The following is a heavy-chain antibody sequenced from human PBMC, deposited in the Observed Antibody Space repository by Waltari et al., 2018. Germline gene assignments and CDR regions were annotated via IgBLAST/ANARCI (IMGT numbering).Heavy chain of an antibody. J-gene: IGHJ4*02. CDR2: IKQDGGEK. D-gene: IGHD6-19*01. Sequence: EVQLVASGGGLVQPGGSLRLSCAASGFTFSSYWMSWVRQAPGKGLEWVANIKQDGGEKYDVASVKGRFTISGDNAKNSLYLQMSSLSAEDTAVYYCARDLQWLADYWGQGTLVTVSS. CDR1: GFTFSSYW. V-gene: IGHV3-7*03. CDR3: ARDLQWLADY.